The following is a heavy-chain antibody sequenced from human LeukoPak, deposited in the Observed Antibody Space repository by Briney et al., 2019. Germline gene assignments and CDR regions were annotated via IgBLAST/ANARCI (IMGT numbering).Heavy chain of an antibody. D-gene: IGHD3-9*01. V-gene: IGHV3-20*04. CDR2: INWNGGST. CDR1: GFTFDDYG. CDR3: AKDPSHDILTGCDFDY. J-gene: IGHJ4*02. Sequence: GGSLRLSCAASGFTFDDYGMSWVRQAPGKGLEWVSGINWNGGSTGYADSVKGRFTISRDNAKNSLYLQMNSLRAEDTALYYCAKDPSHDILTGCDFDYWGQGTLVTVSS.